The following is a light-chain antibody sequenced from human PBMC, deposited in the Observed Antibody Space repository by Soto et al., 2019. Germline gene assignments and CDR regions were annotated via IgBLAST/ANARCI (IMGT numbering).Light chain of an antibody. Sequence: IVLTQSPASLSLSPGERATLSCGASHTIASVYLAWYQHKPGLAPRLLIYDTSIRATGIPDRFTGSGSGTDFALTISRLEPEDFAVYDCQQYDTSLTVGGRTKVEIK. CDR3: QQYDTSLT. CDR1: HTIASVY. J-gene: IGKJ4*01. CDR2: DTS. V-gene: IGKV3D-20*01.